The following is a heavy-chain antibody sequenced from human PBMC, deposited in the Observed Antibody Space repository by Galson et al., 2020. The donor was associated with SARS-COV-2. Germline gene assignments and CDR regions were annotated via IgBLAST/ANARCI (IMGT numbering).Heavy chain of an antibody. CDR3: AHGARGYYDSSGYYSGGFDY. J-gene: IGHJ4*02. CDR2: IYWNDDK. Sequence: SGPTLVKPTQTLTLTCTFSGFSLSTSGVGVGWIRQPPGKALEWLALIYWNDDKRYSPSLKSRLTITKDTSKNQVVLTMTNMDPVDTATYYCAHGARGYYDSSGYYSGGFDYWGQGTLVTVSS. V-gene: IGHV2-5*01. D-gene: IGHD3-22*01. CDR1: GFSLSTSGVG.